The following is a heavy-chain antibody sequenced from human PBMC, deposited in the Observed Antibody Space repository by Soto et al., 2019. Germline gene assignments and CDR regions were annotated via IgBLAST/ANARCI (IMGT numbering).Heavy chain of an antibody. CDR1: GFTFSSYA. Sequence: PGGSLRLSCAASGFTFSSYAMHWVRQAPGKGLEWVAVISYDGSNRYYADSVKGRFTISRDNSKNTLYLQMNSLRAEDTAVYYCARGRRYTGYSSSWYLGQYYYGMDVWGQGTTVTVSS. J-gene: IGHJ6*02. CDR3: ARGRRYTGYSSSWYLGQYYYGMDV. D-gene: IGHD6-13*01. V-gene: IGHV3-30-3*01. CDR2: ISYDGSNR.